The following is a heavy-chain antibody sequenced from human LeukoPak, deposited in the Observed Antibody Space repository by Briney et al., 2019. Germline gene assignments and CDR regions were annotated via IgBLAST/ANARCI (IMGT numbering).Heavy chain of an antibody. D-gene: IGHD3-3*01. Sequence: SETLSLTCTVSGGSIRSYYWSWIRQPPGKGLEWIGYIYYSGSTNYNPSPKSRVTISVDTSKNQFSLKLSSVTAADTAVYYCATNPFLRWFDPWGQGTLVTVSS. CDR3: ATNPFLRWFDP. V-gene: IGHV4-59*01. J-gene: IGHJ5*02. CDR2: IYYSGST. CDR1: GGSIRSYY.